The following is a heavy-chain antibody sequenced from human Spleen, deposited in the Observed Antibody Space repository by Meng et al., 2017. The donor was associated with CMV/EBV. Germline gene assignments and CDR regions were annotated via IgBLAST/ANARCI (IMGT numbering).Heavy chain of an antibody. D-gene: IGHD2-2*01. V-gene: IGHV3-11*04. Sequence: GESLKISCGASGFTFSDYYMSWIRQAPGKGLEWVSYISSSGSTIYYADSVKGRFTNSRDNAKNSLYLQMNSLRAEDTAVYYCARGGDVVVPAAPLDYWGQGTLVTVSS. CDR3: ARGGDVVVPAAPLDY. J-gene: IGHJ4*02. CDR2: ISSSGSTI. CDR1: GFTFSDYY.